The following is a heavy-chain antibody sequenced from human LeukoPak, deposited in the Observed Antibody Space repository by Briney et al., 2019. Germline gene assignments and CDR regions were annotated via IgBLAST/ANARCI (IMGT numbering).Heavy chain of an antibody. CDR1: GDSISSYY. CDR3: ARDLRSSGWFDI. J-gene: IGHJ5*02. D-gene: IGHD6-19*01. V-gene: IGHV4-4*07. Sequence: SETLSLTCTVSGDSISSYYWSWIRQPAGKGLGWIGRVHTSGSTNYSPSLKSQVAMSVHTSKNQFSLKLSSVTAADTAIYYCARDLRSSGWFDIWGQGTLVTVSS. CDR2: VHTSGST.